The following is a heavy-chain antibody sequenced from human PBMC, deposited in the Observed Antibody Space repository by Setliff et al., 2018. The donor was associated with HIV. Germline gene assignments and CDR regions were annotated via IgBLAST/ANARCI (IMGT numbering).Heavy chain of an antibody. CDR2: IIPIFGTA. CDR3: ARGGGYCGGDCYPTQDAFDI. V-gene: IGHV1-69*06. CDR1: GGTFSSYA. J-gene: IGHJ3*02. D-gene: IGHD2-21*02. Sequence: SVKVSCKASGGTFSSYAISWVRQAPGQGLEWMGGIIPIFGTANYAQKFQVRVTINADKSTSTANMELSSPRSEDTAVYYCARGGGYCGGDCYPTQDAFDIWGQGTMVTVSS.